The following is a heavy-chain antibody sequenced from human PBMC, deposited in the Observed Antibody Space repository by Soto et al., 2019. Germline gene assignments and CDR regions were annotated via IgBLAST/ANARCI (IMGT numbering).Heavy chain of an antibody. CDR1: GGSISSYY. V-gene: IGHV4-59*01. CDR2: IYYSGST. D-gene: IGHD1-1*01. J-gene: IGHJ4*02. Sequence: SETLSLTCTVSGGSISSYYWSWIRQPPGKGLEWIGYIYYSGSTNYNPSLKSRVTISVDTSKNQFSLKLSSVTAADTAVYYCVSGPGTTADYWGQGTLVTVSS. CDR3: VSGPGTTADY.